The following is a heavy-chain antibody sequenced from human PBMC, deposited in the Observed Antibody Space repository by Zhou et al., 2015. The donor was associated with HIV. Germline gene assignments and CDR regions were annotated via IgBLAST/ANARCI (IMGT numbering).Heavy chain of an antibody. D-gene: IGHD2-2*01. V-gene: IGHV1-69*01. CDR3: AVGYCSSTSCLYANWFDP. Sequence: QVQLVQSGAEVKKPGSSVKVSCKASGGTFSSYAISWVRQAPGQGLEWMGGIIPIFGTANYAQKFQGRVTITADESTSTAYMELSSLRSEDTAVYYCAVGYCSSTSCLYANWFDPWGQGTLVTVSS. CDR1: GGTFSSYA. J-gene: IGHJ5*02. CDR2: IIPIFGTA.